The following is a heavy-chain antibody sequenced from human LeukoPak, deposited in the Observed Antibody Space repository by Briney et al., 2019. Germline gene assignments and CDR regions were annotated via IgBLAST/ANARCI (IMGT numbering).Heavy chain of an antibody. V-gene: IGHV1-24*01. CDR1: GGTFSSYA. J-gene: IGHJ4*02. CDR2: FDPEDGET. Sequence: ASVKVSCKASGGTFSSYAISWVRQAPGQGLEWMGGFDPEDGETIYAQKFQGRVTMTEDTSTDTAYMELSSLRSEDTAVYYCATFNFDYWGQGTLVTVSS. CDR3: ATFNFDY.